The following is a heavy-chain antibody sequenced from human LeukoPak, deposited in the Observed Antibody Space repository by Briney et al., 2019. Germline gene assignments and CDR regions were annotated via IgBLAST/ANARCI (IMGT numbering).Heavy chain of an antibody. V-gene: IGHV3-48*03. J-gene: IGHJ4*02. CDR1: GFTFSSYE. Sequence: GGSPRLSCAASGFTFSSYEMNWVRQAPGKGLEWVSYISSSGSTIYYADSVKGRFTISRDNAKNSLYLQMNSLRAEDTAVYYCARATDWLSDYWGQGTLVTVSS. CDR2: ISSSGSTI. CDR3: ARATDWLSDY. D-gene: IGHD3-9*01.